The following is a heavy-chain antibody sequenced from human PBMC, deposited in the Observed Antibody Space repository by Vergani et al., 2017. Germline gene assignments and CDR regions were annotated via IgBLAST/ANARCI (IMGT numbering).Heavy chain of an antibody. J-gene: IGHJ5*02. V-gene: IGHV1-18*04. CDR2: SSAYNGNT. CDR1: GYTFTSYG. D-gene: IGHD4-11*01. CDR3: ARVANSNYVGEHWFDP. Sequence: QVQLVQSGAEVKKPGASVKVSCKASGYTFTSYGISWVRQAPGQRLEWMEWSSAYNGNTNYAQKLQGRVTMTTETSTSTAYMELRSLRSDDTAVYYCARVANSNYVGEHWFDPWGQGTLVTVSS.